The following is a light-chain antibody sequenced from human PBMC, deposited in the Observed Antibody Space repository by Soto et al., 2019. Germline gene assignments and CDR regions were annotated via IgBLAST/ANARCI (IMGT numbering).Light chain of an antibody. CDR3: QQYDNWPLT. J-gene: IGKJ4*01. V-gene: IGKV3-15*01. Sequence: TLSLSPGERASLSCRASQSLSNKLAWYQQKPGQAPRLLIYGASTRATDIPVRFSAGGSGTEFTLTISSLQSEDFAVYYCQQYDNWPLTSGGGTKVDIK. CDR2: GAS. CDR1: QSLSNK.